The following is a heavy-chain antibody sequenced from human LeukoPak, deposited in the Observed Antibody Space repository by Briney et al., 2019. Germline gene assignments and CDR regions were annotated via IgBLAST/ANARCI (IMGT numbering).Heavy chain of an antibody. D-gene: IGHD5-24*01. J-gene: IGHJ4*02. V-gene: IGHV4-59*01. CDR2: IYYSGST. Sequence: ASETLSLTCTVSGGSISSYYWSWIRQPPGKGLEWIGYIYYSGSTNYNPSLKSRVTISVDTSENQFSLKLSSVTAADTAVYYCAGDLGGREGYNYCFDYWGQGTLVTVSS. CDR1: GGSISSYY. CDR3: AGDLGGREGYNYCFDY.